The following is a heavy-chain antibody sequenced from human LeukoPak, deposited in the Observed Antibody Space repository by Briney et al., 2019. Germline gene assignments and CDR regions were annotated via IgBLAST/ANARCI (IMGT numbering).Heavy chain of an antibody. CDR3: ARGDGYNFFDH. V-gene: IGHV3-66*01. CDR1: GFTVSDNY. CDR2: FYVGGST. D-gene: IGHD5-24*01. J-gene: IGHJ4*02. Sequence: QPGGSLRLSCAGSGFTVSDNYMSWVRQAPGKGLEWVSVFYVGGSTYYADSVKGRFTISRDNSKNSVYLQMNSLRVEDTAVYYCARGDGYNFFDHWGQGTLVTVSS.